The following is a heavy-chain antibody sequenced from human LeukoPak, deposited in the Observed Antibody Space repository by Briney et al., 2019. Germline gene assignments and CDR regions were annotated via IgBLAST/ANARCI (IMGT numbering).Heavy chain of an antibody. D-gene: IGHD3-3*01. J-gene: IGHJ6*02. Sequence: ASVKVSCKASGYTFTDYYMHWVRLAPGPGLEWMGWINPYSGDTNYAQKFQGRVTMTRDTSISTAYMELSSLRSDDTAVYYCARDRATIFGVVTPAGDYGMDVWGQGATVTVS. CDR2: INPYSGDT. CDR1: GYTFTDYY. CDR3: ARDRATIFGVVTPAGDYGMDV. V-gene: IGHV1-2*02.